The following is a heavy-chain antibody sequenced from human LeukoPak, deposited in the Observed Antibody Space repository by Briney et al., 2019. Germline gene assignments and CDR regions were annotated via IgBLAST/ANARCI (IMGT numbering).Heavy chain of an antibody. J-gene: IGHJ2*01. CDR2: YSGST. CDR3: ARGSSESYRRSFDL. D-gene: IGHD1-26*01. Sequence: SETLSLTCTVPGDSISSYYWSWIRQSPGKGLEWIGYYSGSTNYNPSLKSRVTISVDTSKNQFSLKLSSVTAADTAVYYCARGSSESYRRSFDLWGRGTLVTVSS. V-gene: IGHV4-59*01. CDR1: GDSISSYY.